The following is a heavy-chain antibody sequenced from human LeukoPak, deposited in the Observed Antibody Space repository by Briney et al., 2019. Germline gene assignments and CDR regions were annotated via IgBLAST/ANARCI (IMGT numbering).Heavy chain of an antibody. V-gene: IGHV1-18*01. J-gene: IGHJ4*02. D-gene: IGHD3-10*01. CDR3: ARKAGYYYGSGDS. CDR2: ISGYNGKT. Sequence: ASVKVSCKASGYTFNTYGITWVRQAPGQGLEWMGWISGYNGKTKYAQKLQDRVTMTTDTSTTTAYMELRSLTSDDTAVYYCARKAGYYYGSGDSWGQGTLVTVSS. CDR1: GYTFNTYG.